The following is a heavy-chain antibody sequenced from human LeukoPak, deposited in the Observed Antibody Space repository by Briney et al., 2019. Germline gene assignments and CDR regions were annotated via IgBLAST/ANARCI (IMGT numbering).Heavy chain of an antibody. V-gene: IGHV1-2*02. CDR3: ARAYGSGTPYHPDY. J-gene: IGHJ4*02. D-gene: IGHD3-10*01. CDR2: INPNSGDT. CDR1: GYSFNAYY. Sequence: ASVKVSCKASGYSFNAYYMHWVRQAPGQGLEYMGWINPNSGDTNSSQKFQDRVTLTRDTSITTAYMELSSLTSDDTAVYYRARAYGSGTPYHPDYWGQGTLVTVSS.